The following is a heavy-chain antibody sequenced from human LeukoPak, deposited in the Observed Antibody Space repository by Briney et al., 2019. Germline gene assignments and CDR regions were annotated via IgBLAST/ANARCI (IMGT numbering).Heavy chain of an antibody. Sequence: GGSLRLSCAASGFIFSSYSMNWVRQAPGKGLEWVSSISSSSSYIYSADSVKGRFIISRDNSKNTLFLQMNSLRAEDTAVYYCAKGRTGYSYGYGIDYWGQGTLVTVSS. CDR3: AKGRTGYSYGYGIDY. CDR1: GFIFSSYS. CDR2: ISSSSSYI. J-gene: IGHJ4*02. V-gene: IGHV3-21*04. D-gene: IGHD5-18*01.